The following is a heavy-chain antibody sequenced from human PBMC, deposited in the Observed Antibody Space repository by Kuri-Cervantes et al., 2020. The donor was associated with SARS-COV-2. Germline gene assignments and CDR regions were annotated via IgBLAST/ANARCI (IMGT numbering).Heavy chain of an antibody. Sequence: GESLKLSCAASGFTFSSHWIHWVRQAPGKGLVWVSRINPDGSDTNNADSVKGRFTLSRDNAKNMLFLQMNSLRAEDTAVYYCAGDCSGGSFAFDYWGQGTMVTVSS. V-gene: IGHV3-74*01. CDR2: INPDGSDT. CDR1: GFTFSSHW. CDR3: AGDCSGGSFAFDY. D-gene: IGHD2-15*01. J-gene: IGHJ4*01.